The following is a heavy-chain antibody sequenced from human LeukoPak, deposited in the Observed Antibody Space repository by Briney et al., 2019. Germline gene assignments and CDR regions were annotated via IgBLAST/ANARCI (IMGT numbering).Heavy chain of an antibody. Sequence: SETLSLTCTVSGYSITSGYYWAWVRQSSEKGLEWIGTIYHSGSTYNNPSLKSRVTISVDTSENRFSLSLTSATATDTAVYYCARVLRGAFDSWGQGTLVIVSS. CDR2: IYHSGST. CDR1: GYSITSGYY. CDR3: ARVLRGAFDS. J-gene: IGHJ4*02. V-gene: IGHV4-38-2*02. D-gene: IGHD3-10*01.